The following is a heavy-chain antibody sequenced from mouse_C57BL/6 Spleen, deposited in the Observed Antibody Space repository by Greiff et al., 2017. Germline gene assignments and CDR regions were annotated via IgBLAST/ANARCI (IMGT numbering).Heavy chain of an antibody. CDR3: ARSGGLRPYYAMDY. J-gene: IGHJ4*01. D-gene: IGHD2-4*01. CDR1: GYTFTDYN. CDR2: INPNNGGT. V-gene: IGHV1-18*01. Sequence: EVQLQQSGPELVKPGASVKIPCKASGYTFTDYNMDWVKQSHGKSLEWIGDINPNNGGTIYNQKFKGKATLTVDKSSRTAYMELRSLTAEDTAVYYCARSGGLRPYYAMDYWGQGTSVTVSS.